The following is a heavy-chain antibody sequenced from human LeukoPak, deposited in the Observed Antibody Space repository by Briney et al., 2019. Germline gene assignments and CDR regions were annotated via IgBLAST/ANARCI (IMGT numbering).Heavy chain of an antibody. D-gene: IGHD3-10*01. CDR2: IYTDGRT. J-gene: IGHJ4*02. V-gene: IGHV3-66*01. Sequence: GGSLTLSCAASGFTVSTRYISWVRHAPGKGPEWVSFIYTDGRTFYADSVKGRFTISRDNSKNTVYLQINSLRAEDTALYYCAAYCYGSFPPTNFDYWGQGTLVTVSS. CDR1: GFTVSTRY. CDR3: AAYCYGSFPPTNFDY.